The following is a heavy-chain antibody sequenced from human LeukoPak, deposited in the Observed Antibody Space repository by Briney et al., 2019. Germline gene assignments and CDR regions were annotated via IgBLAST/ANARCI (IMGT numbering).Heavy chain of an antibody. CDR2: IYSSEYT. Sequence: PSETLSLSCTFSGDSFDNSYCWTWVRQPPGKRPEWIGTIYSSEYTYYHPSLRSRATISADTSRNLFSLKLNSVTAADTAVYYCARGTDDYKLGNHWGHGTLVTVSS. CDR1: GDSFDNSYC. J-gene: IGHJ5*02. D-gene: IGHD5-24*01. V-gene: IGHV4-39*01. CDR3: ARGTDDYKLGNH.